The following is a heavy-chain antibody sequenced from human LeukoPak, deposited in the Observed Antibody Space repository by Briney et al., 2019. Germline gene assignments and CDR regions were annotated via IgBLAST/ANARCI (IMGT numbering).Heavy chain of an antibody. Sequence: SETLCLTCAVSGGSISSSSYYWGWIRQPPGKGLEWFMSIYYSGSTYYNPSLKSILTISVDTSKNQFSLKLSSETAADTAVYFCARQKLGTIVGAQYYFDYWGQGTLVTVSS. D-gene: IGHD1-26*01. CDR1: GGSISSSSYY. CDR2: IYYSGST. J-gene: IGHJ4*02. CDR3: ARQKLGTIVGAQYYFDY. V-gene: IGHV4-39*01.